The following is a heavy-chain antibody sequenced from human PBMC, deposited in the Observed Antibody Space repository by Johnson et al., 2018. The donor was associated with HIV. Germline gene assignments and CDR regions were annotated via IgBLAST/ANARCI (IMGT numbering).Heavy chain of an antibody. CDR3: AKDMGYSSFGYGFDI. J-gene: IGHJ3*02. CDR1: GFTFDDYA. Sequence: VQLVESGGGLVQPVRSLRLSCAASGFTFDDYAMHWVRQAPGKGLEWVSLISWDGNSTYYADSVKGRFTISRENSENSLYLQMNSLRAEDTALYYCAKDMGYSSFGYGFDIWGQGTMVTVSS. V-gene: IGHV3-43D*03. D-gene: IGHD6-19*01. CDR2: ISWDGNST.